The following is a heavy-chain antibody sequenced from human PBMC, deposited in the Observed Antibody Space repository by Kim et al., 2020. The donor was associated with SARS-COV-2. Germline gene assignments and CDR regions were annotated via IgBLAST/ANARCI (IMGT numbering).Heavy chain of an antibody. D-gene: IGHD1-1*01. CDR3: AREDTTWTSPFDS. Sequence: NSSPAPKSRVTISLDTSKNQFSLRLNTVAAADTAVYFCAREDTTWTSPFDSWGQGTLVTVSA. V-gene: IGHV4-61*02. J-gene: IGHJ4*02.